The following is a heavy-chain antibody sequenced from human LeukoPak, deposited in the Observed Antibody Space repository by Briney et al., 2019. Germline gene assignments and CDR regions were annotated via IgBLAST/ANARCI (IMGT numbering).Heavy chain of an antibody. CDR3: ANVYGSGSYYSTSDC. CDR2: ISYDGSNK. J-gene: IGHJ4*02. Sequence: GRSLRLSCAASGFTFSSYGMHWVRQAPGKGLEWVAVISYDGSNKYYADSVKGRFTISRDNSKNTLYLQMNSLRAEDTAVYYCANVYGSGSYYSTSDCWGQGTLVTVSS. D-gene: IGHD3-10*01. CDR1: GFTFSSYG. V-gene: IGHV3-30*18.